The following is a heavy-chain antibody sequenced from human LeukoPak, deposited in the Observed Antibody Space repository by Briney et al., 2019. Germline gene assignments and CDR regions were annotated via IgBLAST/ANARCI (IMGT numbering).Heavy chain of an antibody. V-gene: IGHV3-74*01. CDR3: ARLKYSSSWYNWFDP. CDR2: INSDGSST. J-gene: IGHJ5*02. D-gene: IGHD6-13*01. Sequence: GGSLRLSCAASGXTFSSYWMHWVRQAPGKGLVWVSRINSDGSSTSYADSVKGRFTISRDNAKNTLYLQMNSLRAEDTAVYYCARLKYSSSWYNWFDPWGQGTLVTVSS. CDR1: GXTFSSYW.